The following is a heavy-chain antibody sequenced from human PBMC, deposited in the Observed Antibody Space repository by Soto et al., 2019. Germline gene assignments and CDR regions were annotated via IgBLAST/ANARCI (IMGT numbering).Heavy chain of an antibody. CDR1: GGSISSYY. CDR3: ARDFDY. J-gene: IGHJ4*02. CDR2: IYYSGST. V-gene: IGHV4-59*01. Sequence: SETLSLTCAVSGGSISSYYWSWIRQPPGKGLEWIGYIYYSGSTNYNASLKSRVTISVDTSKNQFSLKLSSVTAADTAVYYCARDFDYWGQGTLVTVSS.